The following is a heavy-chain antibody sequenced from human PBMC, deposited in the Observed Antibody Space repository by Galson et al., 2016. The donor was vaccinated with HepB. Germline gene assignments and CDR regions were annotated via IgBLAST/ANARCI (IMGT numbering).Heavy chain of an antibody. CDR3: TKHLLYGGTSFDY. V-gene: IGHV3-73*01. D-gene: IGHD4-23*01. CDR2: IRNKANSYAA. Sequence: SLRLSCAASGFAFGDSALSWVRQASGKGLEWVGRIRNKANSYAAAYAASVKGRFTISRDDSKNTAYLQMNSLKTEDTAVYFCTKHLLYGGTSFDYWGQGTLVTVSS. J-gene: IGHJ4*02. CDR1: GFAFGDSA.